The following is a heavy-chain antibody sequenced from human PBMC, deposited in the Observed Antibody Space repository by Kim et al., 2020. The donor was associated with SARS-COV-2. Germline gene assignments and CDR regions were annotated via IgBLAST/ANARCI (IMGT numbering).Heavy chain of an antibody. J-gene: IGHJ6*01. Sequence: GGSLRLSCAASGFTFSSYGIHWVRQAPGKGLEWVAVISYDGSNKYYADSVKGRFTISRDNSKNTLYLQMNSLRAEDTAVYYCAKDRAIVVVVAATDGMDV. V-gene: IGHV3-30*18. CDR1: GFTFSSYG. CDR2: ISYDGSNK. CDR3: AKDRAIVVVVAATDGMDV. D-gene: IGHD2-15*01.